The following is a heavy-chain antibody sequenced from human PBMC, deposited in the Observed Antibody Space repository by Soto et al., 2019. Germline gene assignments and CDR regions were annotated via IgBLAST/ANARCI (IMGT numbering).Heavy chain of an antibody. J-gene: IGHJ2*01. V-gene: IGHV1-69*13. CDR2: IIPIFGTA. CDR3: ARGGAVPRVSWYFDL. Sequence: SVKVSCKASGGTFSSYAISWVRQAPGQGLEWMGGIIPIFGTANYAQKFQGRVTITADESTSTAYMELSSLRSEDTAVYYCARGGAVPRVSWYFDLWGRGTLVTVSS. D-gene: IGHD3-10*01. CDR1: GGTFSSYA.